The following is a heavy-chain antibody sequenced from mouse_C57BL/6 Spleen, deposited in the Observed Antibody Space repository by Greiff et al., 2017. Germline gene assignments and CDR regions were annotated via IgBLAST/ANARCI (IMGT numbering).Heavy chain of an antibody. J-gene: IGHJ2*01. CDR3: ARSEGDGHSFDY. CDR1: GYTFTDYY. V-gene: IGHV1-19*01. CDR2: INPYNGGT. Sequence: EVQLQQSGPVLVKPGASVKMSCKASGYTFTDYYMNWVKQSHGKSLEWIGVINPYNGGTSYNQKFKGKATLTVDKSSSTAYMELNSLTSEDSAVYYCARSEGDGHSFDYWGQGTTLTVSS. D-gene: IGHD2-3*01.